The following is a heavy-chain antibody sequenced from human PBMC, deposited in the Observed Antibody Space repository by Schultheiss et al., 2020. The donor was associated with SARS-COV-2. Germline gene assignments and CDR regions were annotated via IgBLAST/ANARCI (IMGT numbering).Heavy chain of an antibody. J-gene: IGHJ4*02. CDR3: AKGVATFLDY. D-gene: IGHD2-15*01. V-gene: IGHV3-30*02. CDR1: AYTFSVNF. Sequence: SCKASAYTFSVNFIHWVRQAPGQGLEWVAFIRYDGSNKYYADSVKGRFTISRDNSKNTLYLQMNSLRAEDTAVYYCAKGVATFLDYWGQGTLVTVSS. CDR2: IRYDGSNK.